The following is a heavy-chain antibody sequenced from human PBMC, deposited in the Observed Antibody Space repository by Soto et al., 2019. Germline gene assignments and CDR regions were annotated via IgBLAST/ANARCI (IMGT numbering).Heavy chain of an antibody. V-gene: IGHV3-48*02. CDR2: ISSGGQTI. D-gene: IGHD2-2*01. CDR3: ARDPQRGYSGMDV. J-gene: IGHJ6*02. CDR1: GFSFSTYD. Sequence: EVQLVESGGGLVQPGGSLRLSCAASGFSFSTYDMNWVRQAPGKGLEWVSYISSGGQTIKSTDSVKGRFTISRDNAKNSLYLLMSGLRDEDTGDYYCARDPQRGYSGMDVWGQGTMVTVSS.